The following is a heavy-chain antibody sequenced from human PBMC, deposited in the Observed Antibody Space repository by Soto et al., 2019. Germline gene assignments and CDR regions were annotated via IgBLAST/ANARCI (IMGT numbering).Heavy chain of an antibody. CDR1: GGSISSYF. Sequence: SETLSLTCTVSGGSISSYFWSWIRQPPGKGLEWIGYFYNSGSTNYNPSLKSRVTISLDTSKNQFSLKLSSVTAADTAVYYCARTSDTAYYYGMDVWGQGTTVTVS. D-gene: IGHD5-18*01. J-gene: IGHJ6*02. CDR2: FYNSGST. CDR3: ARTSDTAYYYGMDV. V-gene: IGHV4-59*01.